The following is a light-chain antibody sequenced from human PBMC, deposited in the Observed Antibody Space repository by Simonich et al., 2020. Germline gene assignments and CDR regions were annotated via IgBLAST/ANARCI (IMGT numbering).Light chain of an antibody. CDR3: SSYTSSSTLV. CDR1: CSDVGGYNY. Sequence: QSALTQPASVSGSPGQSITISCTGTCSDVGGYNYVSWYQQHPGKAPKLMIYDVSKRPAGVSNRFSGSKSGNTASLTISGLQAEDEADYYCSSYTSSSTLVFGGGTKLTVL. J-gene: IGLJ2*01. V-gene: IGLV2-14*01. CDR2: DVS.